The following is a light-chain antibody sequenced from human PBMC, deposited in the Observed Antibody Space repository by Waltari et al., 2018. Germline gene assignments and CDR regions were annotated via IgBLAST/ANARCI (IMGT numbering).Light chain of an antibody. CDR3: ATWDNSLSIGV. Sequence: QSVLTQPPSLSAAPGQKVTISCSGSSSNIGSNYVSWSQHVPGTAPKRLIYESSKRPSEIPDRFSGSKSGTSATLGITGLQIEDEADYHCATWDNSLSIGVFGGGTKLTVL. CDR1: SSNIGSNY. J-gene: IGLJ3*02. CDR2: ESS. V-gene: IGLV1-51*02.